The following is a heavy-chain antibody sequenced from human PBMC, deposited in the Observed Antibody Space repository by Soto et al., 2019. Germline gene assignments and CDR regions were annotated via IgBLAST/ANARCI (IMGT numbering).Heavy chain of an antibody. V-gene: IGHV4-59*01. D-gene: IGHD5-18*01. CDR1: GGSISSYY. J-gene: IGHJ4*02. CDR3: ARGGGSYGYSYYFDY. Sequence: SETLSLTCTVSGGSISSYYWSWIRQPPGKGLEWIWYIYCSGITNYNPSLKSRVTISVDTSKNQFSLKLSSVTAADTAVYYCARGGGSYGYSYYFDYWGQGTLVTVSS. CDR2: IYCSGIT.